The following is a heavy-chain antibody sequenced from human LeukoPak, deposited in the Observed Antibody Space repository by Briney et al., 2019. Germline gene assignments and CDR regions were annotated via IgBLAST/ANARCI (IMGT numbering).Heavy chain of an antibody. J-gene: IGHJ4*02. CDR1: GGSISSSSYY. Sequence: SETLSLTCTVSGGSISSSSYYWGWIRQPPGKGLEWIGSIYYSGSTYYNPSLKSRVTISVDTSKNQFSLKLSSVTAADTAVYYCARVLAARRGYYFDYWGQGTLVTVSS. CDR3: ARVLAARRGYYFDY. CDR2: IYYSGST. D-gene: IGHD6-6*01. V-gene: IGHV4-39*07.